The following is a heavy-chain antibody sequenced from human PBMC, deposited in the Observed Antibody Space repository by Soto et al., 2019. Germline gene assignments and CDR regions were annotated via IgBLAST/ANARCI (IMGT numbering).Heavy chain of an antibody. CDR3: ARVVILVPTASTHYYYHMDV. CDR2: IIPIVGQG. D-gene: IGHD2-2*01. V-gene: IGHV1-69*01. J-gene: IGHJ6*02. CDR1: GGTFSNYA. Sequence: QVQLVQSGAEVRKPGSSVTVSCKASGGTFSNYAISWVRQAPGQGLEWMGGIIPIVGQGIYAQKFQGRVTITADEPTTTAYMELSSLRFEDTAVYYCARVVILVPTASTHYYYHMDVWGPGTTVTVSS.